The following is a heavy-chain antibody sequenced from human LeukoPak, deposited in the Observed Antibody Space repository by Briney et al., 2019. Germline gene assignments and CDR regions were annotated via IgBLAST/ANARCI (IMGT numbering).Heavy chain of an antibody. J-gene: IGHJ4*02. CDR3: AKGGNIVVVTSLDY. CDR1: GFTFSSYA. D-gene: IGHD2-21*02. Sequence: RTGGSLRLSCAASGFTFSSYAMSWVRQAAGKGLEWVSAISGSGGSTYYADSVKGRFTISRDNSKNTLYLQMNSLRAEDTAVYYCAKGGNIVVVTSLDYWGQGTLVTVSS. V-gene: IGHV3-23*01. CDR2: ISGSGGST.